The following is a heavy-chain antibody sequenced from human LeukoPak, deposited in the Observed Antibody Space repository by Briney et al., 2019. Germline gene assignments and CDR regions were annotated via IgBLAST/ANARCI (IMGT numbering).Heavy chain of an antibody. J-gene: IGHJ4*02. Sequence: SETLTLTCAVYGGSFSGYYLSWIRQPPGKGLEWIGEINHSGSTNYNPSLKSRVTISVDTSKNQFSLKLSSVTAADTAVYYCARWRIVVAGAYYWAQGNLVTVSS. D-gene: IGHD6-19*01. CDR2: INHSGST. CDR3: ARWRIVVAGAYY. CDR1: GGSFSGYY. V-gene: IGHV4-34*01.